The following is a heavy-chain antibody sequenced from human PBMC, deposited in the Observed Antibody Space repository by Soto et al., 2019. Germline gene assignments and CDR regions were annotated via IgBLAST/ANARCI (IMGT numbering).Heavy chain of an antibody. J-gene: IGHJ4*02. Sequence: PGGSLRLSCAASGFTFSSYGMHWVRQAPGKGLEWVAVIWYDGSNKYYADSVKGRFTISRDNSKNTLYLQMNSLRAEDTAVYYCARDRGDGYNYLLDYWGQGTLVTVSS. CDR3: ARDRGDGYNYLLDY. CDR2: IWYDGSNK. D-gene: IGHD5-12*01. V-gene: IGHV3-33*01. CDR1: GFTFSSYG.